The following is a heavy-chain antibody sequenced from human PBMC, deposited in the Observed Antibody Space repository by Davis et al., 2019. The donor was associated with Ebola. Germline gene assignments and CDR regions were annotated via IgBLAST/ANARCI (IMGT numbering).Heavy chain of an antibody. CDR1: GFTFDTYG. V-gene: IGHV3-23*01. Sequence: GESLKISCAASGFTFDTYGMSWVRQAPGKGLEWVSVISGRGSTIYYADSVKGRFTISRDNSKDTLYLQMNRLRAEDTAVYYCAKEGASCGGDCYSLSDYWGQGTLVTVSS. CDR3: AKEGASCGGDCYSLSDY. CDR2: ISGRGSTI. J-gene: IGHJ4*02. D-gene: IGHD2-21*02.